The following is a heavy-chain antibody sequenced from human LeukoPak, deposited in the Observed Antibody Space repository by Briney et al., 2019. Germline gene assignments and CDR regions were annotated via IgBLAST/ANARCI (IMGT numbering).Heavy chain of an antibody. D-gene: IGHD6-6*01. CDR1: GYTFTSYA. Sequence: ASVKVSYKASGYTFTSYAMHWVRQAPGQGLEWMGWISTNTGNPTYAQGFTGRFVFSLDTSVSTAYLQINSLKAEDTAVYYCARGGSRYSTSGTVDYWGQGTLVTVSS. J-gene: IGHJ4*02. V-gene: IGHV7-4-1*02. CDR3: ARGGSRYSTSGTVDY. CDR2: ISTNTGNP.